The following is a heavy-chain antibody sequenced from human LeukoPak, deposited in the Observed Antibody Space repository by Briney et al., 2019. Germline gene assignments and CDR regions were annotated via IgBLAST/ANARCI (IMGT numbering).Heavy chain of an antibody. CDR1: GGSISSYY. V-gene: IGHV4-4*07. Sequence: SETLSLTCTVSGGSISSYYWSWIRQPAGKGLEWIGRIYTSGGTKYNPSLKSRATMSVDTSKNQFSLKLSSVPAADTAVYYCAKDRDAFDIWGQGTMVTVSS. CDR2: IYTSGGT. CDR3: AKDRDAFDI. J-gene: IGHJ3*02.